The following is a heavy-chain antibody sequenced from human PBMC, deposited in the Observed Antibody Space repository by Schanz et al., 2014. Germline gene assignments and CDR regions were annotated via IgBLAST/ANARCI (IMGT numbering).Heavy chain of an antibody. J-gene: IGHJ5*02. CDR2: INPLSGAT. D-gene: IGHD4-4*01. CDR1: GYTFTGYY. Sequence: QVQLVQSGAEVTKPGASVKVSCKASGYTFTGYYIHWVRQAPGQGFEWMGWINPLSGATDYAPTFQGRVSMTRDTSISTAYMEVTRLVSSDTAVYYCARRGPNCSNNACYHGWFDPWGQGTLVTVSS. CDR3: ARRGPNCSNNACYHGWFDP. V-gene: IGHV1-2*02.